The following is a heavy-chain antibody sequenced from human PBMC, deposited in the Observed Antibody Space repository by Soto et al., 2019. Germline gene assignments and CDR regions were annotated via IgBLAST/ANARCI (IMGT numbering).Heavy chain of an antibody. V-gene: IGHV4-34*01. CDR2: INHSGST. CDR3: ARGRIIRLYGMDV. CDR1: GGSFSGYY. J-gene: IGHJ6*02. Sequence: SETLSLTCAVYGGSFSGYYWSWIRQPPGKGLEWIGEINHSGSTNYNPSLKSRVTISVDTSKNQFSLKLSSVTAADTAVYYCARGRIIRLYGMDVWGQGTTVTVSS. D-gene: IGHD3-10*01.